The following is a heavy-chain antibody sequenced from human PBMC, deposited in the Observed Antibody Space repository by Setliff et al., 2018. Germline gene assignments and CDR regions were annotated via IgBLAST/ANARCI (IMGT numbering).Heavy chain of an antibody. Sequence: GASVKVSCKTSGFIFSTYGLSWVRQAPGQAPEWIGCISGYTGDTNYAPKFRDRVTLTIDPSSTTAHMELRSLKSDDTAFYYCARSSAPSVVLAADFDFWGQGTLVTVSS. V-gene: IGHV1-18*01. CDR2: ISGYTGDT. CDR3: ARSSAPSVVLAADFDF. CDR1: GFIFSTYG. J-gene: IGHJ4*02. D-gene: IGHD3-9*01.